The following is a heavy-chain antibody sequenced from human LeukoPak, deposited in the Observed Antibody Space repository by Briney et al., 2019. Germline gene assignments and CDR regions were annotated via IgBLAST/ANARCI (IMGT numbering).Heavy chain of an antibody. CDR1: GFTFSSFA. J-gene: IGHJ4*02. CDR2: ISYDGSNK. D-gene: IGHD1-7*01. CDR3: ASHWNYEGKDGFDY. V-gene: IGHV3-30-3*01. Sequence: PGGSLRLSCAASGFTFSSFAFHWVRQAPGKGLEWVAVISYDGSNKYYADSVKGRFTISRDNSKNTLYLQMNSLRAEDTAVYYCASHWNYEGKDGFDYWGQGTLVTVSS.